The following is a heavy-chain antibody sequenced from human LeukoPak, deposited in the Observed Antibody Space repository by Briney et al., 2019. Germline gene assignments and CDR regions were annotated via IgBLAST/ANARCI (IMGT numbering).Heavy chain of an antibody. Sequence: ASVKVSCXASGYTFTSYDINWVRQATGQGLAWMGWINPNSGNTGYAQKFQGRVTMTRNTSISTAYMELSSLRSEDTAVYYCARDTYYYDSSGYYFFDYWGQGTLVTVSS. D-gene: IGHD3-22*01. CDR1: GYTFTSYD. V-gene: IGHV1-8*01. CDR3: ARDTYYYDSSGYYFFDY. J-gene: IGHJ4*02. CDR2: INPNSGNT.